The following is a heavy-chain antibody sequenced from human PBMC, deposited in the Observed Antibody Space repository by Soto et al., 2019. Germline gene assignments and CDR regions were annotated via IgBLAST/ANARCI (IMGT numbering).Heavy chain of an antibody. J-gene: IGHJ5*02. Sequence: PSETLSLTCTVSGGSINHYYWGWIRQPPGKGLEWIGSIYYSGSTYYNPSLKSRVTISVDTSKNQFSLKLSSVTAADTAVYYCARHYDILTGYYWAWFDPWGQGTLVTVSS. CDR3: ARHYDILTGYYWAWFDP. CDR2: IYYSGST. CDR1: GGSINHYY. D-gene: IGHD3-9*01. V-gene: IGHV4-39*01.